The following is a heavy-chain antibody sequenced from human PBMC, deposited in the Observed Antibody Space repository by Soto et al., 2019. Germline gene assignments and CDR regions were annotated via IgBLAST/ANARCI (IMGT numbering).Heavy chain of an antibody. V-gene: IGHV3-73*02. CDR2: IRSKANSYAT. Sequence: EVQLVESGGGLVQPGGSLTLSCAASGFTFSGSAMHWVRQACGKGLEWVGRIRSKANSYATAYAASVKGRFTIARDDSKNTAYLQMNSLKTEDTAVYYCTRPGMTTVIDYYYYGMDVWGQGTTVTVSS. J-gene: IGHJ6*02. D-gene: IGHD4-17*01. CDR1: GFTFSGSA. CDR3: TRPGMTTVIDYYYYGMDV.